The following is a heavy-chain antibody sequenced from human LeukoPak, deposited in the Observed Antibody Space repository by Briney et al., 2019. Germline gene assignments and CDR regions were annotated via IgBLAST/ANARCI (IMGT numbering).Heavy chain of an antibody. D-gene: IGHD6-19*01. Sequence: GGSLRLSCAASGFTFSNSAMSWVRQAPGKGLEWVSTLSGSGITTYYADSVKGRYTISRDNSKNTLYLQMNSLRAEDTAVYYCTKGIYSSGWSYFDYWGHGTLVTVSS. CDR3: TKGIYSSGWSYFDY. CDR1: GFTFSNSA. CDR2: LSGSGITT. V-gene: IGHV3-23*01. J-gene: IGHJ4*01.